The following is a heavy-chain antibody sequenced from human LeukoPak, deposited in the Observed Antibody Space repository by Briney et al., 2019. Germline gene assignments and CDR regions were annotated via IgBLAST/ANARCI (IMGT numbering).Heavy chain of an antibody. V-gene: IGHV1-46*01. CDR2: INPSGGST. CDR3: ARDDLSGYYYDY. CDR1: GYTFTSYD. J-gene: IGHJ4*02. Sequence: ASVKVSCKASGYTFTSYDINWVRQAPGQGLEWMGIINPSGGSTSYAQKFQGRVTMTRDTSTSTVYMELSSLRSEDTAVYYCARDDLSGYYYDYWGQGTLVTVSS. D-gene: IGHD3-9*01.